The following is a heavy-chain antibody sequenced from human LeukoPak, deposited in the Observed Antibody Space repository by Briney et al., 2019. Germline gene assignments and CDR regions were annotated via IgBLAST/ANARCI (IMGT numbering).Heavy chain of an antibody. V-gene: IGHV4-30-4*01. Sequence: SETLSLTCTVSGGSISSPNYYWGWIRQPPGKGLEWIGYIYYRGGTHYNPSLESRVTISKDTSKNQFSLAITSVTAADTAVYYSAREVDAVTASTNAFDIWGQGTMVNVSS. CDR1: GGSISSPNYY. J-gene: IGHJ3*02. CDR2: IYYRGGT. D-gene: IGHD2-21*02. CDR3: AREVDAVTASTNAFDI.